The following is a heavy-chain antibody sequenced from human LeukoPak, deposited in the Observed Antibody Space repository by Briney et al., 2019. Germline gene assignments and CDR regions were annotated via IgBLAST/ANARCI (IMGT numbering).Heavy chain of an antibody. CDR2: VHTSEST. J-gene: IGHJ4*02. V-gene: IGHV4-4*07. CDR3: ARGKALSGTYYYYFDY. D-gene: IGHD3-10*01. Sequence: PSETLSLTCTVSGGSIGGYYWSWIRQSAGKGLEWIGRVHTSESTSYNPSLKSRVTVSVDTSKNQFSLKLSSVTAADTAVYYCARGKALSGTYYYYFDYWGQGTLVTVSS. CDR1: GGSIGGYY.